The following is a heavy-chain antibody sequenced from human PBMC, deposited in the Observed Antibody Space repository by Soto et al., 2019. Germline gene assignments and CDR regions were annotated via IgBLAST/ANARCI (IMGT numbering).Heavy chain of an antibody. J-gene: IGHJ4*02. CDR3: ASLAYCGGDCYWVDY. D-gene: IGHD2-21*01. CDR1: GGSISSYY. V-gene: IGHV4-59*01. Sequence: SETLSLTCTVSGGSISSYYWSWIRQPPGKGLEWIGYIYYSGSTNYNPSLKSRVTISVETSKNQFSLKLSSVTAADTAVYYCASLAYCGGDCYWVDYWGQGTLVTVSS. CDR2: IYYSGST.